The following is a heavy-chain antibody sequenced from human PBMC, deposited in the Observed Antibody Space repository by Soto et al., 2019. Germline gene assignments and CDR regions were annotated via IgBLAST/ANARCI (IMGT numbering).Heavy chain of an antibody. Sequence: SQTLSLSCAISGDSVSSNSSAWNWIRHSPSRGLEWVGKTYYRSKWYNDYAVSVKSRITINPDTSKNQFSLQLNSVTPEDTAVYDCARGTAVAGTARYYFDYWGQGTLVTVS. CDR3: ARGTAVAGTARYYFDY. CDR2: TYYRSKWYN. V-gene: IGHV6-1*01. CDR1: GDSVSSNSSA. D-gene: IGHD6-19*01. J-gene: IGHJ4*02.